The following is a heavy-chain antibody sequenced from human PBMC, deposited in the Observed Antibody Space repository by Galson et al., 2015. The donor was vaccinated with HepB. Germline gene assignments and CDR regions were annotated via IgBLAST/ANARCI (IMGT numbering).Heavy chain of an antibody. V-gene: IGHV6-1*01. CDR1: GDSVSSNSAA. Sequence: CAISGDSVSSNSAAWNWIRQSPSRGLEWLGRTYYRSKWYNDYAVSVKSRITINPDTSKNQFSLQLNSVTPEDTAVYYCARAVIYRGGDCYNWYFDLWGRGTLVTVSS. CDR2: TYYRSKWYN. J-gene: IGHJ2*01. CDR3: ARAVIYRGGDCYNWYFDL. D-gene: IGHD2-21*01.